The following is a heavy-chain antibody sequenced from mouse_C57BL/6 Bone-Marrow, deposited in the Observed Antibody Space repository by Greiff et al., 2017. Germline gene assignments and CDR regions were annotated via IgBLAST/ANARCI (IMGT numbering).Heavy chain of an antibody. J-gene: IGHJ3*01. CDR3: ASHYDYDGTLAY. Sequence: SGAELVRPGTSVKVSCKASGYAFTNYLIEWVKQRPGQGLEWIGVINPGSGGTNYNEKFKGKATLTADKSSSTAYMQLSSLTSEDSAVYFCASHYDYDGTLAYWGQGTLVTVSA. CDR2: INPGSGGT. V-gene: IGHV1-54*01. D-gene: IGHD2-4*01. CDR1: GYAFTNYL.